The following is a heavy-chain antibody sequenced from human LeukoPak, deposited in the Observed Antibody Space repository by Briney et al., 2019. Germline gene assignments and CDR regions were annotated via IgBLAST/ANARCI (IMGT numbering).Heavy chain of an antibody. D-gene: IGHD2-2*01. CDR1: GGSISSSSYS. V-gene: IGHV4-39*01. CDR2: INYSGTT. J-gene: IGHJ4*02. Sequence: PSETLSLTCTVSGGSISSSSYSWGWLRQPPGQGLEWIGSINYSGTTYYSPSLKSRVTISVDTSKNQFSLRLSSVTAADTAVYYFARHVAATPPNYWGQGTLVTVSS. CDR3: ARHVAATPPNY.